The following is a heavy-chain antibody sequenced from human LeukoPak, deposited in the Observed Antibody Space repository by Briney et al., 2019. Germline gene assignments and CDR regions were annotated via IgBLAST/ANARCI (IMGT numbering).Heavy chain of an antibody. CDR2: IYYSGST. D-gene: IGHD3-3*02. V-gene: IGHV4-39*01. J-gene: IGHJ4*02. Sequence: TSETLSLTCTVSGGSISISSYYWGWIRQPPGKGLEWIGSIYYSGSTYYNPSLKSRVTISVDTSKNQFSLKLSSVTAADTAVYYCARRGLIFGVVTPFDYWGQGTLVTVSS. CDR1: GGSISISSYY. CDR3: ARRGLIFGVVTPFDY.